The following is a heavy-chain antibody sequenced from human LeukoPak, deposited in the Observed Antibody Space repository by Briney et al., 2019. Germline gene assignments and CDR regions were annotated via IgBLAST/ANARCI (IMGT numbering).Heavy chain of an antibody. D-gene: IGHD5-24*01. CDR3: AKDLGPGSMATSPGFDY. V-gene: IGHV3-9*01. J-gene: IGHJ4*02. Sequence: AGGSLRLSCAASGFTVSSDYMNWVRQAPGKGLEWVSGISWNSGSIGYADSVKGRFTISRDNAKTSLYLQMNSLRAEDTALYYCAKDLGPGSMATSPGFDYWGQGTLVTVSS. CDR2: ISWNSGSI. CDR1: GFTVSSDY.